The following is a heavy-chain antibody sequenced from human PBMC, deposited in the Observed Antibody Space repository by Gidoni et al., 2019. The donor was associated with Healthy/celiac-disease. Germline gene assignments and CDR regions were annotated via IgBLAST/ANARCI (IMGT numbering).Heavy chain of an antibody. V-gene: IGHV4-34*01. Sequence: QVQLQQWGAGLLKPSETLSLTCAVYGWSFSGYYWSWLRQPPGQGLEWIGEINHSGSTNYNPSLKSRFTISVDKSKNQCALKLRSVTAAETAVYYCARGTGGKFEWLLSQDYYYYGMDVWGQGTTGTVYS. D-gene: IGHD3-9*01. CDR1: GWSFSGYY. J-gene: IGHJ6*02. CDR3: ARGTGGKFEWLLSQDYYYYGMDV. CDR2: INHSGST.